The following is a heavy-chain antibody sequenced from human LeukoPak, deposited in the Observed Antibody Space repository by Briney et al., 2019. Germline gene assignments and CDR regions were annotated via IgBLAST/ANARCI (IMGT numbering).Heavy chain of an antibody. V-gene: IGHV3-21*01. J-gene: IGHJ3*02. Sequence: PGGSLRLSCAASGFTFSSYSMNWVRQAPGKGLEWVSSISSSSSYIYYADSVKGRFTISRDNAKNSLYLQMNSLRAEDTAVYYCARDIGAAAGTGAFDIWGQGTMVTVSS. D-gene: IGHD6-13*01. CDR1: GFTFSSYS. CDR3: ARDIGAAAGTGAFDI. CDR2: ISSSSSYI.